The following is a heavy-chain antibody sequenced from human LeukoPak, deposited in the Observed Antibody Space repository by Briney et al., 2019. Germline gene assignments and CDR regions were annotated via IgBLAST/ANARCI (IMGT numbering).Heavy chain of an antibody. J-gene: IGHJ4*02. CDR2: IKSKTDGGTT. CDR3: STAIDYYDSSGYYYYFDY. CDR1: LFTVSSNF. D-gene: IGHD3-22*01. V-gene: IGHV3-15*01. Sequence: GGSLRHSCAASLFTVSSNFMSSVRQAPGRGVEWVCRIKSKTDGGTTDYAAPVKGRLTISRDDSKNTLYLQMNSLKTEDTAVYYCSTAIDYYDSSGYYYYFDYWGQGTLVTVSS.